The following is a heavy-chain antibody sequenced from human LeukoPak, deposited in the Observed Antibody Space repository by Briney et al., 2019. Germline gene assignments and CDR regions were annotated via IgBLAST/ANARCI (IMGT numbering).Heavy chain of an antibody. D-gene: IGHD3-3*01. CDR2: INSYNGNT. J-gene: IGHJ4*02. V-gene: IGHV1-18*01. CDR3: ARTIDYDFWSGYTY. CDR1: GYTFTSYG. Sequence: ASVKVSCKASGYTFTSYGISWVRQAPGQGLEWMGWINSYNGNTNYAQKLQGRVTMTTDTSTSTAYMELRSLRSDDTAVYYCARTIDYDFWSGYTYWGQGTLVTVSS.